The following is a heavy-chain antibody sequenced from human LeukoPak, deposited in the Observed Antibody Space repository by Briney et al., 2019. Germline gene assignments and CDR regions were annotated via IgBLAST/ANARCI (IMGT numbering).Heavy chain of an antibody. Sequence: ASVKISCKASGYTFTSYYLHWVRQAPGQGLEWMGTINLSGDRTSYAQKIQGRVTMTRDTSTSTAYMELSSLRSEDTAVYYCATDTYNWNYVYFDYWGQGTLVTVSS. D-gene: IGHD1-7*01. CDR2: INLSGDRT. CDR1: GYTFTSYY. V-gene: IGHV1-46*01. CDR3: ATDTYNWNYVYFDY. J-gene: IGHJ4*02.